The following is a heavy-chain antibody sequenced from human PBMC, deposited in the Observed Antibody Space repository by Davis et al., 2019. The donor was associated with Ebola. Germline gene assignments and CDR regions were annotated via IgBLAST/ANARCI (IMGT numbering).Heavy chain of an antibody. CDR2: IWYDGSNK. J-gene: IGHJ4*02. Sequence: GESLKISCAASGFTFSSYGMHWVRQAPGKGLEWVAVIWYDGSNKYYADSVKGRFTISRDNSKNTLYLQMNSLRAEDTAVYYCARKRWLQSYYFDYWGQGTLVTVSS. D-gene: IGHD5-24*01. CDR3: ARKRWLQSYYFDY. V-gene: IGHV3-33*08. CDR1: GFTFSSYG.